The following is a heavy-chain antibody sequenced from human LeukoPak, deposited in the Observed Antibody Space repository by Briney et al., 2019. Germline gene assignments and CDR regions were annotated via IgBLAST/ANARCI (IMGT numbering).Heavy chain of an antibody. CDR3: ARAQFGGTHSDAFDI. Sequence: GGSLRLSCAASGFTFSSYSMNWVRQAPGKGLEWVSSISSSSSYIYYADSVKGRFTISRDNAKNSLYLQMNSLRAEDTAVYYCARAQFGGTHSDAFDIWGQGTMVTVSS. V-gene: IGHV3-21*01. CDR1: GFTFSSYS. J-gene: IGHJ3*02. D-gene: IGHD1-7*01. CDR2: ISSSSSYI.